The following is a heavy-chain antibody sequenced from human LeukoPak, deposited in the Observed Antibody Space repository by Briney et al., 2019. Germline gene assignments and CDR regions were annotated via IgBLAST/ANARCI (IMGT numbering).Heavy chain of an antibody. CDR1: GYTFTGYY. CDR2: INPNSGGT. D-gene: IGHD1-26*01. Sequence: ASVNVSCKASGYTFTGYYMHWVRQAPGQGLEWMGWINPNSGGTNYAQKFQGRVTITRDTSITTAYMELSRLRSDDTAVYYCARAVGATTVGDWFDPWGQGTLVTVSS. J-gene: IGHJ5*02. V-gene: IGHV1-2*02. CDR3: ARAVGATTVGDWFDP.